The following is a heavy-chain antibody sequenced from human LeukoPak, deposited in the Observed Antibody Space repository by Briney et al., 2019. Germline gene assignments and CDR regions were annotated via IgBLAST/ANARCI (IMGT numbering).Heavy chain of an antibody. CDR2: INHSGST. CDR3: ARGRSGRYYYDSSGYYGT. Sequence: SETLSLTCAVYGGSFSGYYWSWIRQPPGKGLEWIGEINHSGSTNYNPSLKSRVTISVDTSKNQFSLKLSSVTAADTAVYYCARGRSGRYYYDSSGYYGTWGQGTLVTVSS. CDR1: GGSFSGYY. V-gene: IGHV4-34*01. D-gene: IGHD3-22*01. J-gene: IGHJ5*02.